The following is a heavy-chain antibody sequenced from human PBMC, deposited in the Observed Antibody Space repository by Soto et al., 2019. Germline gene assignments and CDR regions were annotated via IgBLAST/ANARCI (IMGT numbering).Heavy chain of an antibody. CDR2: IIPIFGTA. CDR3: ARRRNYYDSSGQKDAFDI. J-gene: IGHJ3*02. Sequence: ASVKVSFKASGGTFSSYAISWVRQAPGQGLEWMGGIIPIFGTANYAQKFQGRVTITADKSTSTAYMELSSLRSEDTAVYYCARRRNYYDSSGQKDAFDIWGQGTMVTVSS. D-gene: IGHD3-22*01. CDR1: GGTFSSYA. V-gene: IGHV1-69*06.